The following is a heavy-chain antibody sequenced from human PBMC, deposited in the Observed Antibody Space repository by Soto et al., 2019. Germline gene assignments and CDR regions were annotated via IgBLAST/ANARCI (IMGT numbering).Heavy chain of an antibody. V-gene: IGHV4-31*03. CDR3: ARDPDP. CDR2: IYNSGST. Sequence: QVQLQESGPGLVKPSQTLSLTCTVSGGSISSGGYYWSWIRQHPGKGREWIAHIYNSGSTYHTPSPQSRVTISADTSKNQFSLKLSSVTAADAAVYYCARDPDPWGQGTLVTVSS. CDR1: GGSISSGGYY. J-gene: IGHJ5*02.